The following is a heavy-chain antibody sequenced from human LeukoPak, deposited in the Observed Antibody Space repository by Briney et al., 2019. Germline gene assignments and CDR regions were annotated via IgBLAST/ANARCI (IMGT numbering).Heavy chain of an antibody. CDR3: ARVTPNGMDV. V-gene: IGHV4-34*01. D-gene: IGHD1-14*01. CDR1: GGSFSGYY. J-gene: IGHJ6*02. CDR2: INHSGST. Sequence: SETLSLTCAVYGGSFSGYYWSWIRQPPGKGLEWIGEINHSGSTNYNPSLKSRVTISVDTSKNQFSLKLSSVTAADTAVYYCARVTPNGMDVWGQGTTVTVSS.